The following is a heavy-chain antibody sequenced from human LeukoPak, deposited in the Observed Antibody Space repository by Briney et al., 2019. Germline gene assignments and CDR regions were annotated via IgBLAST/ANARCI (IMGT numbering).Heavy chain of an antibody. CDR3: ARVSGNYQFDY. CDR2: MSYDGSNK. CDR1: GFTFSSYG. D-gene: IGHD1-26*01. V-gene: IGHV3-30*03. J-gene: IGHJ4*02. Sequence: PGRSLRLSCAASGFTFSSYGMHWVRQAPGKGLEWVAVMSYDGSNKYYADSVKGRFTISRDNSKNTLYLQMNSLRPEDTAVYYCARVSGNYQFDYWGQGTLVTVSS.